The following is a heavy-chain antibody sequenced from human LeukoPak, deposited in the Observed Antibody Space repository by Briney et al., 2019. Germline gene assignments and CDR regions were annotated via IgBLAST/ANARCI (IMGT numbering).Heavy chain of an antibody. V-gene: IGHV4-59*01. J-gene: IGHJ6*02. CDR3: ARGYDIDV. CDR2: IYYTGST. CDR1: GGSISNFY. Sequence: SETLSLTCAVSGGSISNFYWSWVRQPPGKALQWISYIYYTGSTKYNPSLKSRATISLDTSKNHFSLKLTSVTAADTALFFCARGYDIDVWGQGTTVTVSS.